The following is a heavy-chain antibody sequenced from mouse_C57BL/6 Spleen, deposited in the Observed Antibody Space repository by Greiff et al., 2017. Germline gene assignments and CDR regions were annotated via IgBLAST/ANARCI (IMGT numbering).Heavy chain of an antibody. D-gene: IGHD2-12*01. CDR2: IDPSDSET. CDR3: ARDSNDGYFDY. V-gene: IGHV1-52*01. CDR1: GYTFTSYW. Sequence: QVQLQQPGAELVRPGSSVKLSCKASGYTFTSYWMHWVKQRPIQGLEWIGNIDPSDSETHYNQKFKDKATLTVDKSSSTAYMQLSSLTSEDSAVYYCARDSNDGYFDYWGKGTTLTVAS. J-gene: IGHJ2*01.